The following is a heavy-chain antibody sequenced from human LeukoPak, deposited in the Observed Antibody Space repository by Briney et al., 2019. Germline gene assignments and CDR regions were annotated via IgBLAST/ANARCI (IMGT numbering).Heavy chain of an antibody. CDR1: GYTFTSYD. J-gene: IGHJ3*02. CDR2: MNPNSGNT. V-gene: IGHV1-8*01. Sequence: ASVKVSCTASGYTFTSYDINWVRQATGQGLEWMGWMNPNSGNTGYAQKFQSRVTMTTDTSTSTAYMELRSLRSDDTAVYYCAKYDSNKPDDAFDIWGQGTMVTVSS. D-gene: IGHD3-3*01. CDR3: AKYDSNKPDDAFDI.